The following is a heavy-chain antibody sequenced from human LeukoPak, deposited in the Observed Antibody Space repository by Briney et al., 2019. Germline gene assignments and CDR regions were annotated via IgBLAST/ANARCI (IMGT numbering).Heavy chain of an antibody. V-gene: IGHV1-18*04. Sequence: ASVKVSCKASGYTFTCYYMHWVRQAPGQGLEGMGWISAYNGNTNYAQKLQGRVTMTTDTSTSTAYMELRSLRSDDTAVYYCARREQWLVGDDYWGQGTLVTVSS. J-gene: IGHJ4*02. CDR1: GYTFTCYY. CDR2: ISAYNGNT. D-gene: IGHD6-19*01. CDR3: ARREQWLVGDDY.